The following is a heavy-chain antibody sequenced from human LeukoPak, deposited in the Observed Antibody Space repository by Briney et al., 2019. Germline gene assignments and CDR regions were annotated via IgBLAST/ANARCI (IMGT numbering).Heavy chain of an antibody. V-gene: IGHV1-3*01. CDR3: ARSGFGESYYFDY. J-gene: IGHJ4*02. Sequence: ASEKVSCKASGYTFTSYAMHWVRQAPGQRLEWMGWINAGNGNTKYSQKFQGRVTITRDTSASTAYMELSSLRSEDTAVYYCARSGFGESYYFDYWGQGTLVTVSS. D-gene: IGHD3-10*01. CDR1: GYTFTSYA. CDR2: INAGNGNT.